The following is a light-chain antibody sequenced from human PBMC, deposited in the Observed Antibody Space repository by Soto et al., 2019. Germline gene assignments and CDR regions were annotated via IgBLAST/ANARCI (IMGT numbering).Light chain of an antibody. J-gene: IGKJ3*01. CDR3: QQYSNLPLFT. CDR1: QSVSSN. Sequence: EIVMTQSPATLSVSPGERATLSCRASQSVSSNLAWYQQKPGQAPRLLIYGASTRATGIPARFSGSGSGTVFTITLNSLQSEDFAVYYCQQYSNLPLFTFGTGTKVDIK. V-gene: IGKV3-15*01. CDR2: GAS.